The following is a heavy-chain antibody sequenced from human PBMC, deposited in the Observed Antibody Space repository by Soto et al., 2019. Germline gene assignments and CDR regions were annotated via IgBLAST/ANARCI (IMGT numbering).Heavy chain of an antibody. Sequence: QVQLQESGPGLVKSSETLSLTCSVSGGSIRSEGYYWSWIRQHPGKGLEWIGYIYYSGNIYYNPSLKSRVTISSDTSKNQFSLKVSSVTAADTAVYYCARSLQSDSTGSSDHWGQGTLVIVSS. CDR2: IYYSGNI. V-gene: IGHV4-31*03. CDR3: ARSLQSDSTGSSDH. D-gene: IGHD3-22*01. J-gene: IGHJ4*02. CDR1: GGSIRSEGYY.